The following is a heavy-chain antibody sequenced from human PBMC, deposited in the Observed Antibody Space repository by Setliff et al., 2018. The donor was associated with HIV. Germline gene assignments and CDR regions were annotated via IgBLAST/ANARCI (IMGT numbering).Heavy chain of an antibody. CDR3: AKELDCGGDCFAYFDS. CDR1: GFTFRRFS. D-gene: IGHD2-21*02. V-gene: IGHV3-43D*04. J-gene: IGHJ4*02. CDR2: IQGDGSRT. Sequence: GGSLRLSCAASGFTFRRFSMHWVRQAPGKALEWVSLIQGDGSRTYYADSVKGRFTISRDNRKNSLYLQMNSLTDEDTAWYYCAKELDCGGDCFAYFDSWGQGTLDTVSS.